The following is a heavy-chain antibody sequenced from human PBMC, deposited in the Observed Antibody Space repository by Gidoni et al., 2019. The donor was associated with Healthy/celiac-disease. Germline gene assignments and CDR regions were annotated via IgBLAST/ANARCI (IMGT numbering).Heavy chain of an antibody. J-gene: IGHJ2*01. CDR1: GFTFSNAW. CDR3: TTAPGGGSYQNWYFDL. V-gene: IGHV3-15*01. CDR2: IKSKTDGGTT. D-gene: IGHD1-26*01. Sequence: EVQLVESGGGLVKPGGSLRLSCAASGFTFSNAWMSWVRQAPGKGLEWVGRIKSKTDGGTTDYAAPVKGRFTISRDDSKNTLYLQMNSLKTEDTAVYYCTTAPGGGSYQNWYFDLWGRGTLVTVSS.